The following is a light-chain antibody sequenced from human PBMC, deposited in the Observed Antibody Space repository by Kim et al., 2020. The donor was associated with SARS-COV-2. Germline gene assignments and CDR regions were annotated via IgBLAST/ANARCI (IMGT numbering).Light chain of an antibody. CDR3: QAWYNSTDVV. V-gene: IGLV3-1*01. J-gene: IGLJ2*01. Sequence: VSPGQTAGSTCSGDKLWDEYAGWYQQKPGQSPLVVVYQDSRRPSAVPARFSGANTGGTATLTISGTQDMNEADYYYQAWYNSTDVVFGGGTQLTVL. CDR1: KLWDEY. CDR2: QDS.